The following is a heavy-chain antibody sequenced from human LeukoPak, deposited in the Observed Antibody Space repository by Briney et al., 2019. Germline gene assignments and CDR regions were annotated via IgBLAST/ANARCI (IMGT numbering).Heavy chain of an antibody. CDR1: RFPFSSYS. V-gene: IGHV3-30*04. CDR3: ARDPNRLADYGGDYFDH. J-gene: IGHJ4*02. D-gene: IGHD4-23*01. Sequence: GGSLRLSCAASRFPFSSYSMHGVRQAPCNGLEGVAVISKDGSHKYYADSVKGRFIISRDNSKNTLSLQMNTLRPDDTAVFYCARDPNRLADYGGDYFDHWGQGTLVTVSS. CDR2: ISKDGSHK.